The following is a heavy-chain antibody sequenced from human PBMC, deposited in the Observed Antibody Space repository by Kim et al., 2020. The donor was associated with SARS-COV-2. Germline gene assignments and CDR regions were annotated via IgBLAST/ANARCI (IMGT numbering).Heavy chain of an antibody. Sequence: GGSLGLSCAVTGITFSSCTMNWVRQAPGKGLEWVSYISESSSNIQYADSVKGRFTISRDNAKNSLYLQMNSLRDEDTAVYYCVSRGGSSSSGWPYWGQGTLVTVSA. CDR1: GITFSSCT. CDR3: VSRGGSSSSGWPY. CDR2: ISESSSNI. V-gene: IGHV3-48*02. D-gene: IGHD1-26*01. J-gene: IGHJ4*02.